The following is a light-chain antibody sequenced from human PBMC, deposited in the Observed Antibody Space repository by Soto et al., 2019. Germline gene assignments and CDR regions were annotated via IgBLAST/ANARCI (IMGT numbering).Light chain of an antibody. J-gene: IGLJ1*01. CDR1: SSDVGGYNY. Sequence: QSALTQPPSASGSPGQSVTISCTGASSDVGGYNYVSWYQQHPGKAPKLMIYEVNKRPSGVPDRFSGSKFGNTASLTVSGLQGEDEADYYCSSYAGSSNVFGTGTKLTVL. CDR3: SSYAGSSNV. V-gene: IGLV2-8*01. CDR2: EVN.